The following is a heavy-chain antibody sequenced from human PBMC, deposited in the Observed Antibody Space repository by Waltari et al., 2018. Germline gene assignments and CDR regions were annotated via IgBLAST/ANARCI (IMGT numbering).Heavy chain of an antibody. Sequence: QVQLVESGGGVVQPGRSLRLSCAASGFTFSSYGMHWVRQAPGKGLEWVAGIWYDGSKKDYAESVKGRFTSSRDNSKKTLYLKVKSRGAEDTARCYGGRGGGYYGSGSPFDYWGQGTLVTVSS. J-gene: IGHJ4*02. CDR3: GRGGGYYGSGSPFDY. V-gene: IGHV3-33*08. CDR2: IWYDGSKK. CDR1: GFTFSSYG. D-gene: IGHD3-10*01.